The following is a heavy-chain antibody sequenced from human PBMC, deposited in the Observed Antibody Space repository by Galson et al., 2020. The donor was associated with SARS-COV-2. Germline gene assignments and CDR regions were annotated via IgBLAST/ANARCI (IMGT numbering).Heavy chain of an antibody. CDR2: IKSKTDGGTT. Sequence: GESLKISCAASGFTFSNAWMSWVRQAPGKGLEWVGRIKSKTDGGTTDYAAPVKGRFTISRDDSKNTLYLQMNSLKTEDTAVYYCTTDRKNPVRGPMYFDYWGQGTLVTVSS. CDR1: GFTFSNAW. V-gene: IGHV3-15*01. CDR3: TTDRKNPVRGPMYFDY. D-gene: IGHD3-10*01. J-gene: IGHJ4*02.